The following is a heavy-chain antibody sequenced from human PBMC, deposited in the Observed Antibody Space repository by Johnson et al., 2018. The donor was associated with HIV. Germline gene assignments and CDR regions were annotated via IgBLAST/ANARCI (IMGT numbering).Heavy chain of an antibody. CDR3: ARELEIAQGLDAFDI. D-gene: IGHD5-24*01. CDR1: GFTLSDFY. J-gene: IGHJ3*02. V-gene: IGHV3-11*04. Sequence: QVQLVESGGGLVKPGGSLRLSCAASGFTLSDFYMSWIRQAPGKGPEWLSYISASGSNIYYVDSVKGRFTISRDNSKNTLYLQINRLRPEDTAVYYCARELEIAQGLDAFDIWGQGTMVTVSS. CDR2: ISASGSNI.